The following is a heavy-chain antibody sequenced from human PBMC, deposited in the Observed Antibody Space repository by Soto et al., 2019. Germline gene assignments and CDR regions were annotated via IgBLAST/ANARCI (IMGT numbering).Heavy chain of an antibody. D-gene: IGHD6-25*01. CDR2: ISAFNGDT. V-gene: IGHV1-18*04. CDR1: GYTFTSYG. Sequence: QVQLVQSGTEVKKPGASVNASCKAFGYTFTSYGFSWVRQVPGQGLEWLGWISAFNGDTQYSQTMKGRLTVTTDTATTTVHRELRSLTPADTAVYYCAREAGWQRMVPYDWGQGTLVTVS. CDR3: AREAGWQRMVPYD. J-gene: IGHJ4*02.